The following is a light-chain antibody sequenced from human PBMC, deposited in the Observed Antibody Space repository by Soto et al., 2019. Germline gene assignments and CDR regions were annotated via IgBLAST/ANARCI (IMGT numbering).Light chain of an antibody. Sequence: EIVMTQSPATLSVSPGERATLSCRATQSVSSNLAWYQQKTGQAPRLLIYGASTRATGIPARFSVSGSGTEFTLTISSLQSEDFAVYYCQQYNNWPRRTFGQGTKVEIK. J-gene: IGKJ1*01. CDR3: QQYNNWPRRT. CDR1: QSVSSN. CDR2: GAS. V-gene: IGKV3-15*01.